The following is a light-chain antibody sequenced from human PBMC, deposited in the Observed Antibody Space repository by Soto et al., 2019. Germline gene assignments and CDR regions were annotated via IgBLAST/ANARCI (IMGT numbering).Light chain of an antibody. J-gene: IGLJ2*01. CDR2: EVS. V-gene: IGLV2-14*01. Sequence: QSVLTQAASVSGSPGQSITISCTGTSNDVGNYNYVSWYQQHPGKAPKLMIYEVSNRPSGVSNRFSGSKSGNTASLTISGLQAEDEADYYCSSYTSSSTLVFGGGTKVTVL. CDR1: SNDVGNYNY. CDR3: SSYTSSSTLV.